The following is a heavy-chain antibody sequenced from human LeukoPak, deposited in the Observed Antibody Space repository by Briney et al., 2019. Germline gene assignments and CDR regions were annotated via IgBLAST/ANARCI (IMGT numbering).Heavy chain of an antibody. D-gene: IGHD3-3*01. CDR3: ARVSRATIFGVVIRDYYYGMDV. V-gene: IGHV4-4*07. CDR2: IYTSGST. Sequence: PSETLSLTCTVSGGSISSYYWSWIRQPAGKGLEWIGRIYTSGSTNYNPSLKSRVTMSVDTSKNQFSLKLSSVTAADTAVYYCARVSRATIFGVVIRDYYYGMDVWGQGTTVTVSS. CDR1: GGSISSYY. J-gene: IGHJ6*02.